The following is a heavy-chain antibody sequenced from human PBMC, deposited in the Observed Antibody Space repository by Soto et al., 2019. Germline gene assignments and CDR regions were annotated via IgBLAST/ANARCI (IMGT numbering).Heavy chain of an antibody. V-gene: IGHV3-49*04. Sequence: SCKASGYTFTSYDINWVRQATGQGLEWVGFIRSKAYGGTTEYAASVKGRFTISRDDSKSIAYLQMNSLKTEDTAVYYCTREYEAANWFDPWGQGTLVTVSS. CDR2: IRSKAYGGTT. CDR3: TREYEAANWFDP. J-gene: IGHJ5*02. CDR1: GYTFTSYD. D-gene: IGHD3-3*01.